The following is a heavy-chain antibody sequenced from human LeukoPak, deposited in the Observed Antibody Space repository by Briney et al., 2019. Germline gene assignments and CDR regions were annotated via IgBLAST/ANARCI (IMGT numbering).Heavy chain of an antibody. CDR3: ARQPTTVTSQDAFDI. CDR1: GGSISSYY. Sequence: SETLSLTCTVSGGSISSYYWSWIRQPPGKGLEWIGYINYSGRTNYNPSLKSRVTISADTSKNHFSLRLSSVTPADTAVYYCARQPTTVTSQDAFDIWGQGTMVTVSS. D-gene: IGHD4-17*01. V-gene: IGHV4-59*01. J-gene: IGHJ3*02. CDR2: INYSGRT.